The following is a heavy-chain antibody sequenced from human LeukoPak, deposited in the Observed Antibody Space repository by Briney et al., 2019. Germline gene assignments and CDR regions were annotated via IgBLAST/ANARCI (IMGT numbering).Heavy chain of an antibody. J-gene: IGHJ4*02. D-gene: IGHD3-22*01. CDR2: IYYSGST. Sequence: SETLSLTCTVSGGSISSGDYYWSWIRQPPGKGLEWIGYIYYSGSTNYNPSLKSRVTISVDTSKNQFSLKLSSVTAADTAVYYCARGKHYDSSGYYYDYWGQGTLVTVSS. CDR1: GGSISSGDYY. CDR3: ARGKHYDSSGYYYDY. V-gene: IGHV4-61*08.